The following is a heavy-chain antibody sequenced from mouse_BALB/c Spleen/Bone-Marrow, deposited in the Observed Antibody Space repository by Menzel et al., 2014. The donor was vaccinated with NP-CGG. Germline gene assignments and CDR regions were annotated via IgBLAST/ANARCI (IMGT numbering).Heavy chain of an antibody. V-gene: IGHV7-3*02. CDR3: ARDSGWFAY. CDR2: IRNKANGYTT. CDR1: GFTFTDNY. Sequence: EVMLVESGGGLVQPGGSLRLSCATSGFTFTDNYMSWVRQPPGKALEWLGFIRNKANGYTTEYSASVKGRFTISRDNSQSILYLQMNTLRAEDSATYYCARDSGWFAYWGQRTLVTVSA. J-gene: IGHJ3*01.